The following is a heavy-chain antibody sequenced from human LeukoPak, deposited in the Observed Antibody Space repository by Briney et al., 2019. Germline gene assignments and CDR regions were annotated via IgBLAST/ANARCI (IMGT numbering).Heavy chain of an antibody. CDR1: GYTFTRFG. Sequence: ASVKVSCKASGYTFTRFGISWVRQAPGQGLEWMGWISGYNGNTNYAQKLQGRVTMTTDTSTSTASMELRSLRSDDTAVYYCARRSWYCSSTSCPNWFDPWGQGTLVTVSS. J-gene: IGHJ5*02. CDR2: ISGYNGNT. CDR3: ARRSWYCSSTSCPNWFDP. V-gene: IGHV1-18*01. D-gene: IGHD2-2*01.